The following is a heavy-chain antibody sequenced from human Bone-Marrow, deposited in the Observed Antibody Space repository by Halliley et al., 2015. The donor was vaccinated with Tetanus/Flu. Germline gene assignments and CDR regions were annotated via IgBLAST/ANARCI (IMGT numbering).Heavy chain of an antibody. CDR2: IYYSGTT. V-gene: IGHV4-31*11. D-gene: IGHD3-10*01. Sequence: TLSLTCAVSGFSIGSGGYYWSWIRQHPGKGLEWIGYIYYSGTTYYNPSLKSRLTISVDTSKNQFSLKLNSVTAADTALYFCARGPAYGSGSYDAQDWGQGTPVTVSS. CDR1: GFSIGSGGYY. J-gene: IGHJ4*02. CDR3: ARGPAYGSGSYDAQD.